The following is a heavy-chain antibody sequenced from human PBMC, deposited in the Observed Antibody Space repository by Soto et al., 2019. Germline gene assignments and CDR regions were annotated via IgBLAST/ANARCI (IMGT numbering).Heavy chain of an antibody. J-gene: IGHJ4*02. CDR1: GLTFSDRY. V-gene: IGHV3-72*01. Sequence: GVSLRLSCAPSGLTFSDRYMDWVRQAPGKGLEWVGRIRKKTNSYSTEYAASVKGRFIISRDDSTNSLYLQMSSLKTEETAVYYCTTVTKVDYYFDYWGQGTLVTVSS. CDR2: IRKKTNSYST. CDR3: TTVTKVDYYFDY. D-gene: IGHD4-17*01.